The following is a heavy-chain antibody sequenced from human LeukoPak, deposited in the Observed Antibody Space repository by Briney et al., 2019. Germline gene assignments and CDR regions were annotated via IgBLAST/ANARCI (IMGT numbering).Heavy chain of an antibody. CDR2: VYYSGST. CDR3: ARVRGYSYWFDP. Sequence: SETLSLTCTVSGDSISSYYWTWIRQPPGKGLEWIGYVYYSGSTKYNPSLNSRVIISLDTSKSQFSLKLSSVTAADTAVYYCARVRGYSYWFDPWGQGTLVTVSS. CDR1: GDSISSYY. V-gene: IGHV4-59*01. D-gene: IGHD5-18*01. J-gene: IGHJ5*02.